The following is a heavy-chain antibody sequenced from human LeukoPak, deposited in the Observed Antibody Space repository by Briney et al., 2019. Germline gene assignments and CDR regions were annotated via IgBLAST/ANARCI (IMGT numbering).Heavy chain of an antibody. CDR1: GFTFGTSW. CDR2: IYVDGIEK. V-gene: IGHV3-7*01. Sequence: GGSLRLSCAASGFTFGTSWMSWVRRAPGKGLEWLANIYVDGIEKYYVDSVKGRFTISRDNAKNSLHLQMDSLRVEDTAVYYCARTVVEVRAASDVFDIWGQGTMVTVSS. J-gene: IGHJ3*02. D-gene: IGHD2-2*01. CDR3: ARTVVEVRAASDVFDI.